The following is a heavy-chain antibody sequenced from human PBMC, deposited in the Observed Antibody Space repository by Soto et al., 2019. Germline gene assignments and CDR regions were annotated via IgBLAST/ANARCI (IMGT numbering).Heavy chain of an antibody. CDR1: GGSITSGNSYS. CDR2: ISHTGST. J-gene: IGHJ5*02. Sequence: ASETLSLTCAVSGGSITSGNSYSWSWIRQPPGKGLEWIGSISHTGSTSYNPSLKGRATMSVDKSKNHFSLKLSSVTAADMAVYYCARAVAPYLGTWFDPWGQGTLVTVSS. D-gene: IGHD3-16*01. V-gene: IGHV4-30-2*01. CDR3: ARAVAPYLGTWFDP.